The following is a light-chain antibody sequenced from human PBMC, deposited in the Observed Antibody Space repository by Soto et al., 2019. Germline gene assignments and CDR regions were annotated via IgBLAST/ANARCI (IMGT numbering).Light chain of an antibody. CDR1: QSISSN. CDR3: QQYDNSPLT. Sequence: KVMTQSPATLSVSPGERATLSCRASQSISSNLAWYQQKPGQAPRLLIYGASTRATGIPVRFSGSGSGTEFTLTISSLQYEHFAVYYCQQYDNSPLTFGGGTKVDIK. CDR2: GAS. V-gene: IGKV3-15*01. J-gene: IGKJ4*01.